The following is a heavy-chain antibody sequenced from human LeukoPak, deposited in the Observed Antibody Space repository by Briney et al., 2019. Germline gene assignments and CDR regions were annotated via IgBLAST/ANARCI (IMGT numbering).Heavy chain of an antibody. CDR2: MHYTGSS. Sequence: SETLSLTCTVSSGSISSSSYYWSWVRQPPGKGLEWIASMHYTGSSYYNPSLKSRVTISVDTSKNQFSLKLSSVTAADTAVYYCAIGRNYGYWGQGTLVTVSS. CDR1: SGSISSSSYY. J-gene: IGHJ4*02. CDR3: AIGRNYGY. D-gene: IGHD1-7*01. V-gene: IGHV4-39*07.